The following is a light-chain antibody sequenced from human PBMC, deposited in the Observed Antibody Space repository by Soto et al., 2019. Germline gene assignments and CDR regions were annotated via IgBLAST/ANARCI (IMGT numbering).Light chain of an antibody. CDR2: AAS. Sequence: DIQMTQSPSSLSASVGDRVTITCRASQGISSWLAWYQKKPGKAPKLLIYAASSLQSGVPSRFSGSGSGTEFTLTISSLQPDDFATYYCQQYNSYSPWTFGQGTKVDI. J-gene: IGKJ1*01. CDR1: QGISSW. V-gene: IGKV1D-16*01. CDR3: QQYNSYSPWT.